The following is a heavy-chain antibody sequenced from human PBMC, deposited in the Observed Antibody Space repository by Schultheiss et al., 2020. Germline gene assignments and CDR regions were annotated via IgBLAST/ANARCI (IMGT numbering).Heavy chain of an antibody. Sequence: GGSLRLSCAASGFTFTTYWMSWVRQAPGKGLEWVAVISYDGSNKYYADSVKGRFTISRDNSKNTLYLQMNSLRAEDTAVYYCAKDFAQSSGYYSFLFDYWGQGTLVTVAS. CDR3: AKDFAQSSGYYSFLFDY. CDR2: ISYDGSNK. V-gene: IGHV3-30*18. D-gene: IGHD3-22*01. CDR1: GFTFTTYW. J-gene: IGHJ4*02.